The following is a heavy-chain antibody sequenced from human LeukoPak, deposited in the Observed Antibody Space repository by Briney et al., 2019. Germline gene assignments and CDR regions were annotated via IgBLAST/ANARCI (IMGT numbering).Heavy chain of an antibody. D-gene: IGHD2-21*02. J-gene: IGHJ3*02. CDR1: GGSISSYC. Sequence: SETLSLTCTVSGGSISSYCWSWIRQPPGKGLECIGYIYYSGSTNYNPSLKSRVTISVDTSKNQFSLKLSSVTAADTAVYYCASSLAYCGGDCYPGFDAFDIWGQGTMVTVSS. V-gene: IGHV4-59*12. CDR2: IYYSGST. CDR3: ASSLAYCGGDCYPGFDAFDI.